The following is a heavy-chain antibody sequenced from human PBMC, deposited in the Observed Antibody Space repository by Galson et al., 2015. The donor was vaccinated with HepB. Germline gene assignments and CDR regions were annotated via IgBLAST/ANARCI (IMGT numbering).Heavy chain of an antibody. Sequence: SVKVSCKASGGTSSSYAISWVRQAPGQGLEWMGRIIPIPGIANYAQKFQGRVTITADKSTSTAYMELSSLRSEDTAVYYCARDSSGWYRGPLGWFDPWGQGTLVTVSS. V-gene: IGHV1-69*04. CDR1: GGTSSSYA. CDR3: ARDSSGWYRGPLGWFDP. D-gene: IGHD6-19*01. CDR2: IIPIPGIA. J-gene: IGHJ5*02.